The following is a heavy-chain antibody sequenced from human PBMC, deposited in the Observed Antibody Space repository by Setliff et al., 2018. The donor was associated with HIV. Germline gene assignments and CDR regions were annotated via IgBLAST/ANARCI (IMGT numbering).Heavy chain of an antibody. CDR1: GFMFGDYL. V-gene: IGHV3-49*04. CDR2: IRSKDYGGAP. Sequence: GESLKISCTASGFMFGDYLMSWVRQAPGKGLEWLGFIRSKDYGGAPAYAASVEDRLSISRDDSKGIAYLQMDSLKNEDTAVYYCARGPHKYCSVTNCMYDLWGQGTLVTVSS. J-gene: IGHJ4*02. CDR3: ARGPHKYCSVTNCMYDL. D-gene: IGHD2-15*01.